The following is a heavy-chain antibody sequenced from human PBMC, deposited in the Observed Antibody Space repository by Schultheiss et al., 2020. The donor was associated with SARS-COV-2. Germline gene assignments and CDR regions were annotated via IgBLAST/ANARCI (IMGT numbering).Heavy chain of an antibody. V-gene: IGHV4-34*01. J-gene: IGHJ6*03. CDR3: ARSRMPQRGYYYMDV. CDR1: GGSFSGYY. CDR2: INHSGST. Sequence: SETLSLTCAVYGGSFSGYYWSWIRQPPGKGLEWIGEINHSGSTNYNPSLKSRVTISVDTSKNQFSLKLSSVTAADTAVYYCARSRMPQRGYYYMDVWGKGTTVTVS. D-gene: IGHD2-2*01.